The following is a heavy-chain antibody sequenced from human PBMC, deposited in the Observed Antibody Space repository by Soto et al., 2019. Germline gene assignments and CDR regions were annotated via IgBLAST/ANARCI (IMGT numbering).Heavy chain of an antibody. CDR3: SGEVASGH. CDR2: ISRDGGTK. D-gene: IGHD2-15*01. J-gene: IGHJ4*02. Sequence: QVQLVESGGGVVQPGRSLRLSCAVSGFTVSTYGMHWVRQAPGKGLEWVAVISRDGGTKYYADSVKGRFTISRDNSRKTLLLEVNTLGDDDMAVDYVSGEVASGHWGQGTLVTVSS. V-gene: IGHV3-30*03. CDR1: GFTVSTYG.